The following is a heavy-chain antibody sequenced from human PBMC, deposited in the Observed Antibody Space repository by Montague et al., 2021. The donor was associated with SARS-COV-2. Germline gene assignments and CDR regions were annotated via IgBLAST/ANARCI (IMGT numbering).Heavy chain of an antibody. CDR2: TYYRSKWNN. CDR1: GDSVSGMGAG. V-gene: IGHV6-1*01. D-gene: IGHD1-26*01. CDR3: ARTSASSDY. Sequence: CAISGDSVSGMGAGWNWVRQSPSRDLGWLVRTYYRSKWNNDYAVSVKSRITINPDTSKNQISLQLNSVTPEDTAVYYCARTSASSDYWGQGTLVTVSS. J-gene: IGHJ4*02.